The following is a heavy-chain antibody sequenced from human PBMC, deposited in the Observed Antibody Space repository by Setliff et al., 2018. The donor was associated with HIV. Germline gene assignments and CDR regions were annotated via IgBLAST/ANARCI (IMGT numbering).Heavy chain of an antibody. D-gene: IGHD6-19*01. CDR3: ARDGVPGVAVAGTTLL. CDR2: ISSASTYI. J-gene: IGHJ4*01. CDR1: GFTFSDYT. V-gene: IGHV3-21*01. Sequence: PGESLKISCAASGFTFSDYTMNWVRLAPGGGLEWVSSISSASTYIYYADSVRGRFTISRDNTKNSLFLQLNSLRAEDTAVYFCARDGVPGVAVAGTTLLWGHGTLVTV.